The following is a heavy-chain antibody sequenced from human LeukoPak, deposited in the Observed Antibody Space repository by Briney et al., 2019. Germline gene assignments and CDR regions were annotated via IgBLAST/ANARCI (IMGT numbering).Heavy chain of an antibody. Sequence: GGSLRLSCAASGFTFSDYYMSWIRQAPGKGLEWVSYISSSSSYTNYADSVKGRFTISRDNAKNSLYLQMNSLRAEDTAVYYCARRVFYDDSSGNPYGLDVWGQGTTVTVSS. J-gene: IGHJ6*02. CDR3: ARRVFYDDSSGNPYGLDV. CDR1: GFTFSDYY. D-gene: IGHD3-22*01. CDR2: ISSSSSYT. V-gene: IGHV3-11*06.